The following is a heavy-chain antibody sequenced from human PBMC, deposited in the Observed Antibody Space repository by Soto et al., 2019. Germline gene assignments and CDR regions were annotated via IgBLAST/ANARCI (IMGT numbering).Heavy chain of an antibody. J-gene: IGHJ6*03. V-gene: IGHV4-39*01. CDR1: SDSISSCSYY. CDR3: ARHSFRDREDAVYYMDV. CDR2: IYYSGST. Sequence: PSETMYIRIAVSSDSISSCSYYGGWKSQPPGKGLEWIGSIYYSGSTYYNPSLKSRVTISVDTSKNQFSLKLSSVTAADTAVYYCARHSFRDREDAVYYMDVWGKGTTVTVSS. D-gene: IGHD1-26*01.